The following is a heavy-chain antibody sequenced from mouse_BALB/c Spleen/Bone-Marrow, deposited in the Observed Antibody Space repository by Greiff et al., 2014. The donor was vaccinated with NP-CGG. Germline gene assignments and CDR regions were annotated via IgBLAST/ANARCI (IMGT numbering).Heavy chain of an antibody. Sequence: ESGGGLVQPGGSLKLSCATSGFTFSDYYMYWVRQTPEKRLEWVAYISNGGGSTYYPDTVKGRFTISRDNAKNTLYLQMSRLKSEDTAMYYCARQGGTEYYAMDYWGQGTSVTVSS. D-gene: IGHD3-3*01. CDR3: ARQGGTEYYAMDY. V-gene: IGHV5-12*02. J-gene: IGHJ4*01. CDR1: GFTFSDYY. CDR2: ISNGGGST.